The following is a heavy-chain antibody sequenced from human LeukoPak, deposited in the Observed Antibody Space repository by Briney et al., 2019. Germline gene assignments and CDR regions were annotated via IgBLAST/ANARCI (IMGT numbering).Heavy chain of an antibody. D-gene: IGHD4-11*01. CDR2: VSSDGSIT. Sequence: GGSLRLSCAASGFTFSSYWMHWVRQAPGKGLVWVSRVSSDGSITDYTDSVKGRFTISRDNSKNTLYLQMNSLRAEDTAVYYCAKAFDSISPLDYWGQGTLVTVSS. CDR1: GFTFSSYW. J-gene: IGHJ4*02. CDR3: AKAFDSISPLDY. V-gene: IGHV3-74*01.